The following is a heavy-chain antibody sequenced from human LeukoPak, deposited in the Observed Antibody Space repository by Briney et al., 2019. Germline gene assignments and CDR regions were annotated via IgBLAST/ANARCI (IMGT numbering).Heavy chain of an antibody. J-gene: IGHJ4*02. Sequence: SETLSLTCTVSGGSISSSSYYWGWIRRPPGKGLEWIGSIYYSGSTYYNPSLKSRVTISVDTSKNQFSLKLSSVTAADTAVYYCARVNWRADWSPGYADYWGQGTLVTVSS. V-gene: IGHV4-39*07. D-gene: IGHD3-9*01. CDR2: IYYSGST. CDR1: GGSISSSSYY. CDR3: ARVNWRADWSPGYADY.